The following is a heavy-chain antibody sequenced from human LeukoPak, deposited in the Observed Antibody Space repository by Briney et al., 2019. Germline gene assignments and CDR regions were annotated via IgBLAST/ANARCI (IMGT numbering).Heavy chain of an antibody. CDR3: ARGGGLLVAATFDY. Sequence: PGGSLRLSCAASGFTLSSYAMSWVRQAPGKGLEWVSVIYSDGRTYYADSVKGRFTISRDKSKNTLYLQMNGLRAEDTAVYYCARGGGLLVAATFDYWGQGTLVTVSS. CDR2: IYSDGRT. J-gene: IGHJ4*02. CDR1: GFTLSSYA. V-gene: IGHV3-53*01. D-gene: IGHD2-15*01.